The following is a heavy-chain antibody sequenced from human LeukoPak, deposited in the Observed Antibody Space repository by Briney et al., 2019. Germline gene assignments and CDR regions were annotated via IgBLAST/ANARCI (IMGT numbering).Heavy chain of an antibody. CDR1: GFTFSSYS. CDR2: ISSSSTYI. CDR3: ATNIVVVPAALDY. Sequence: PRGSLRLSCAASGFTFSSYSMSWVRQAPGKGLEWVSSISSSSTYIYYADSVKGRFTISRDNAKNSLYLQMNSLRAEDTAVYYCATNIVVVPAALDYWGQGTLVTVSS. D-gene: IGHD2-2*01. V-gene: IGHV3-21*01. J-gene: IGHJ4*02.